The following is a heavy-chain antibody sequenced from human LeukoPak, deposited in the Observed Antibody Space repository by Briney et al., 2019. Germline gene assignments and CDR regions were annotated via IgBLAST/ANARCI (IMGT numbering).Heavy chain of an antibody. V-gene: IGHV1-2*02. CDR1: GYTFTGYY. Sequence: GASVKVSCKASGYTFTGYYMHWVRQAPGQGLEWMGWINPNSGGTNYAQKFQGRVTMTRDTSISTAYMELSRLRSDDTAVYYCARDEGYDILTGYQSNYNWFDPWGQGTLVTVSS. CDR3: ARDEGYDILTGYQSNYNWFDP. CDR2: INPNSGGT. J-gene: IGHJ5*02. D-gene: IGHD3-9*01.